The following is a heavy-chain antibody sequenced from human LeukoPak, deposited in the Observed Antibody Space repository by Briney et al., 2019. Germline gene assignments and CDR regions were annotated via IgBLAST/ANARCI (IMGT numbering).Heavy chain of an antibody. J-gene: IGHJ4*02. CDR1: GGSISSYY. D-gene: IGHD6-19*01. CDR3: ASAGIAVAGTNYFDY. Sequence: SETLSLTCTVSGGSISSYYWSWLRQPPGKGLEWIGYIYYSGSTNYNPSLKSRVTISVDTSKNQFSLKLSSVTAADTAVYYCASAGIAVAGTNYFDYWGQGTLVTVSS. V-gene: IGHV4-59*01. CDR2: IYYSGST.